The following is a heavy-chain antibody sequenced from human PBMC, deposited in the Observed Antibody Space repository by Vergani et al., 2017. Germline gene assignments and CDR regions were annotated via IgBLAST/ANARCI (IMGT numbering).Heavy chain of an antibody. CDR3: ASSGTAMVDY. CDR1: GGSVSSGSYY. J-gene: IGHJ4*02. D-gene: IGHD5-18*01. CDR2: IYYSGST. V-gene: IGHV4-61*01. Sequence: QVQLQESGPGLVKPSETLSLTCTVSGGSVSSGSYYWSWIRQPPGKGLEWIGYIYYSGSTNYNPSRKSRVTISVDTSKNQFSLKLSSVTAADTAVYYCASSGTAMVDYWGQGTLVTVSS.